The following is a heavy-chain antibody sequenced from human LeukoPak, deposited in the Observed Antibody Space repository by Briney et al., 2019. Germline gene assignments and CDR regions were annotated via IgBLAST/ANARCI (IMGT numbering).Heavy chain of an antibody. CDR2: INPNSGGT. Sequence: ASVRVSCKASGYTFTSYGISWVRQAPGQGLEWMGWINPNSGGTNYAQKFQGRVTMTRDTSISTAYMELSRLRSDDTAVYYCARGYSMVRGVIPDDFDYWGQGTLVTVSS. CDR3: ARGYSMVRGVIPDDFDY. D-gene: IGHD3-10*01. J-gene: IGHJ4*02. CDR1: GYTFTSYG. V-gene: IGHV1-2*02.